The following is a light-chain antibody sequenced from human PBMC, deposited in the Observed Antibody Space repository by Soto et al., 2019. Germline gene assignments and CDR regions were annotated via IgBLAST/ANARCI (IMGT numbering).Light chain of an antibody. CDR3: AAWDDSLNGPV. CDR2: SNN. J-gene: IGLJ3*02. CDR1: SSNIGSEA. Sequence: QPVLTQPPSASGTPGQRVTISCSGSSSNIGSEAVNWYQQLPGTAPKLLLYSNNQRPSGVPDRFSGSKSGTSASLAISGLQSEDEADYYCAAWDDSLNGPVFGGGTKLTVL. V-gene: IGLV1-44*01.